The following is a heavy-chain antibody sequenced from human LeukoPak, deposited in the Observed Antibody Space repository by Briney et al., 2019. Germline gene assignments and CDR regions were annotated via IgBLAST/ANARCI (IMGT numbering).Heavy chain of an antibody. CDR3: ARHEGGGWYIDY. D-gene: IGHD6-19*01. CDR2: ISRDGDII. CDR1: GFMFEDYV. Sequence: GGSLRLSCVASGFMFEDYVMHWVRQSPGKGLEWVSLISRDGDIINYADSVKGRFAISRDNDKNSVYLQMNSLRLEDTAIYYCARHEGGGWYIDYWGQGTLVTVSS. V-gene: IGHV3-43D*03. J-gene: IGHJ4*02.